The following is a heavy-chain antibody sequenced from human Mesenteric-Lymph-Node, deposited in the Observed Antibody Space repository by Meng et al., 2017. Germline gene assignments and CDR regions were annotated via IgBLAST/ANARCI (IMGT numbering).Heavy chain of an antibody. CDR2: ISYDGSNK. CDR1: GFVISNTG. V-gene: IGHV3-30*06. D-gene: IGHD3-22*01. J-gene: IGHJ2*01. Sequence: GGSLRLSCAASGFVISNTGVHWVRQAPGKGLEWVAVISYDGSNKYYADSVKGRFTISRDNSKNTLYLQMNSLRAEDTAVYYCARGGERITMIVVVITTWYFDLWGLGTLVTVSS. CDR3: ARGGERITMIVVVITTWYFDL.